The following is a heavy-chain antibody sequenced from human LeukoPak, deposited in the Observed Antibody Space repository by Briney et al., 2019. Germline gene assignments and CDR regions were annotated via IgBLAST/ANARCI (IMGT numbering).Heavy chain of an antibody. J-gene: IGHJ6*03. Sequence: SETLSLTCTVSGGSISSYYWSWIRQPPGKGLEWIGYIYYSGSTNYNPSLKSRVTISVDTSKNQFSLKLTSVTAADTAVYFCAGQSYDFSSDYYRGGFYYMDVWGKGTTVAVSS. CDR1: GGSISSYY. V-gene: IGHV4-59*01. CDR3: AGQSYDFSSDYYRGGFYYMDV. D-gene: IGHD3-3*01. CDR2: IYYSGST.